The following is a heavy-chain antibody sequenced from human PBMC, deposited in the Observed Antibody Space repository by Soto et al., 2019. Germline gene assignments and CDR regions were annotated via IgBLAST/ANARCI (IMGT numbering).Heavy chain of an antibody. V-gene: IGHV3-23*01. CDR3: AKDKGTSIDVHRYFHYYGMDV. D-gene: IGHD2-2*01. CDR1: GGSFSGYY. Sequence: PSETLSLTCAVYGGSFSGYYWSWVRQTPGQGLEWVASISGSGGTINYADSVKGRFTISRDTSKNTVYLQMNSLRAEDTAVYYCAKDKGTSIDVHRYFHYYGMDVWGQGTTVTVSS. J-gene: IGHJ6*02. CDR2: ISGSGGTI.